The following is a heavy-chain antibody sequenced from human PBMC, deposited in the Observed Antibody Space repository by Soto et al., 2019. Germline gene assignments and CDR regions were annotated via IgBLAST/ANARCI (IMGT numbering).Heavy chain of an antibody. Sequence: ASVKVSCKASGYTFTSYAMHWVRQAPGQRLEWMGWINAGNGNTKYSQKFQGRVTITRDTSASTAYMELSSLRSEDTAVYYCARGVRNWDYYDSSGLYQFWGQGTLVTVPS. CDR1: GYTFTSYA. J-gene: IGHJ4*02. CDR2: INAGNGNT. D-gene: IGHD3-22*01. V-gene: IGHV1-3*01. CDR3: ARGVRNWDYYDSSGLYQF.